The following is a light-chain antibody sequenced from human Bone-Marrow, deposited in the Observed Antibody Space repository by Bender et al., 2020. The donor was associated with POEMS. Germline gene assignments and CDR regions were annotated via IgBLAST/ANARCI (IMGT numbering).Light chain of an antibody. CDR2: YDD. J-gene: IGLJ3*02. Sequence: QSVVTQPPSLSEAPRQRVTISCSGSSSHIGNHGVNWYQQLQGEAPKLLIYYDDLLTPGVSDRFSSYKSGAAASLAISELQSEEEALYYCSAWDDSLSGWVFGGGTKLTVL. V-gene: IGLV1-36*01. CDR3: SAWDDSLSGWV. CDR1: SSHIGNHG.